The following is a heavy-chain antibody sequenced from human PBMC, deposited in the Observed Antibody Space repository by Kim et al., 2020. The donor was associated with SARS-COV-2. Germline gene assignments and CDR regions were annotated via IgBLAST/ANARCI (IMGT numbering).Heavy chain of an antibody. D-gene: IGHD3-10*01. J-gene: IGHJ4*02. CDR2: IRGSGSSA. CDR3: AKVLLYGSGSLDY. CDR1: GFSFSNIA. Sequence: GGSLRLSCAASGFSFSNIAMNWVRQAPGKGLEWVSSIRGSGSSANYADSVKGRFTISRDNSKNTLYLQMSSPRAEDTAVYYCAKVLLYGSGSLDYWGQGTLVTVSS. V-gene: IGHV3-23*01.